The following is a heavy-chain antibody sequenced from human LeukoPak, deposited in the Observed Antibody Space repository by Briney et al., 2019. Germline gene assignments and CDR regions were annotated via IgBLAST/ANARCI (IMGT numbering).Heavy chain of an antibody. V-gene: IGHV1-8*03. CDR2: MNPNSGNT. Sequence: ASVKVSCKASGYTFTSYDINWVRQATGQGLEWMGWMNPNSGNTGYAQKFQGRVTITRNTSINTAYMELSSLRSEDTAVYYCAPVAPRYFDWLFRLDYWGQGTLVTVSS. CDR3: APVAPRYFDWLFRLDY. D-gene: IGHD3-9*01. J-gene: IGHJ4*02. CDR1: GYTFTSYD.